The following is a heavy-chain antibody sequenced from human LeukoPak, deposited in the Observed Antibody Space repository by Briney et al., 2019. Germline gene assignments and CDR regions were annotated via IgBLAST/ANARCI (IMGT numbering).Heavy chain of an antibody. J-gene: IGHJ4*02. CDR1: GFTVSSNY. D-gene: IGHD5-18*01. CDR2: IYPNGNT. V-gene: IGHV3-66*04. Sequence: GGSLRLSCAASGFTVSSNYMNWVRQAPGKGLEWVSMIYPNGNTFYTDSVKGRFTISRDNSKNTLDLQMYSLRAEDTAVYYCARRGHGYGSPFDYWGQGTLVTVSS. CDR3: ARRGHGYGSPFDY.